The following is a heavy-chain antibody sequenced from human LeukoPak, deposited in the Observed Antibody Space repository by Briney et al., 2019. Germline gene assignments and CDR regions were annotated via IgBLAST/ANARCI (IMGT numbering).Heavy chain of an antibody. V-gene: IGHV1-2*02. Sequence: ASVTVSCKASGYTFTGYFMHWVRQAPGQGLEWMGWINPNSGGTSYLQNFQGRVPMTRDTSISAACMDLSRLRSDDTAVYYCVRGRPGHYLDYWGQGTLVTVSP. CDR3: VRGRPGHYLDY. D-gene: IGHD6-25*01. J-gene: IGHJ4*02. CDR2: INPNSGGT. CDR1: GYTFTGYF.